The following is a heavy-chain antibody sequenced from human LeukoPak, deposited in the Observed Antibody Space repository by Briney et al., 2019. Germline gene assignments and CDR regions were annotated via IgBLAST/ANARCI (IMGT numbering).Heavy chain of an antibody. CDR3: AREYQLPYNWFDP. D-gene: IGHD2-2*01. Sequence: SETLSLTCAVYGGSFSGYYWTWIRQPPGKGLEWIGYIYYCGSTYYNPSLKSRVTISVDTSKNQFSLKLSSVTAADTAVYYCAREYQLPYNWFDPWGQGTLVTVSS. CDR1: GGSFSGYY. V-gene: IGHV4-30-4*08. CDR2: IYYCGST. J-gene: IGHJ5*02.